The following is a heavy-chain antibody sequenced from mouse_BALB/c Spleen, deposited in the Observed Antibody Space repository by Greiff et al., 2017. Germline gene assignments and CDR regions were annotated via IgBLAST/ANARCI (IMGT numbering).Heavy chain of an antibody. CDR3: ARDWHGYYAPFAY. CDR1: GFTFTDYY. D-gene: IGHD2-3*01. J-gene: IGHJ3*01. Sequence: EVMLVESGGGLVQPGGSLRLSCATSGFTFTDYYMSWVRQPPGKALEWLGFIRNKANGYTTEYSASVKGRFTISRDNSQSILYLQMNTLRAEDSATYSCARDWHGYYAPFAYWGQGTLVTVSA. CDR2: IRNKANGYTT. V-gene: IGHV7-3*02.